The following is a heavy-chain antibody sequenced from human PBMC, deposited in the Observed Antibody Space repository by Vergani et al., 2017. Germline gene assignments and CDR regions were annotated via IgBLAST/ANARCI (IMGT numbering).Heavy chain of an antibody. J-gene: IGHJ4*02. D-gene: IGHD6-19*01. CDR3: ARRYSSGCLGY. CDR1: GGSISSSNW. CDR2: INHSGNT. V-gene: IGHV4-4*03. Sequence: QVQLQESGPGLVKPPGTLSLTCAVSGGSISSSNWWSWVRQPPGKGLAWIGEINHSGNTNYNPSLKSRVTISVDTSKNQFSLKLSSVTAADTAVYYCARRYSSGCLGYWGQGTLVTVSS.